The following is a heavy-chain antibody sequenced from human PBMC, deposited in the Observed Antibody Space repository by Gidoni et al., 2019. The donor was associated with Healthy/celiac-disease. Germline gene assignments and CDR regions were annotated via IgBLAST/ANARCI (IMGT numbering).Heavy chain of an antibody. Sequence: EVQLVESGGGLVQPGRSLRLSCAASGFTFDDYAMHWVRQAPGKGLEWVAGISWNSGSIGYADSVKGRFTSSRDNAKNSLYLQMNSLRAEDTALYYCAKDKVPRSIDYYGSGSYYTAVDYWGQGTLVTVSS. J-gene: IGHJ4*02. CDR2: ISWNSGSI. CDR1: GFTFDDYA. CDR3: AKDKVPRSIDYYGSGSYYTAVDY. D-gene: IGHD3-10*01. V-gene: IGHV3-9*01.